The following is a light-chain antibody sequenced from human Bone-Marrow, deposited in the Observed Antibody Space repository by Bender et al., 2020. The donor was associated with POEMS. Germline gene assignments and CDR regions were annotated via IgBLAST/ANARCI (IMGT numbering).Light chain of an antibody. CDR3: STWDDRLNAWL. Sequence: QSVLTQPPSVSGAPGRRVTISCTGSSSNIGAGYDVHWYQQLPGTAPKLLIYGNSNRPSGVPDRFSGSNSGTSASLAITGLQAEDAADYYCSTWDDRLNAWLFGGGTKLTVL. CDR2: GNS. CDR1: SSNIGAGYD. V-gene: IGLV1-50*01. J-gene: IGLJ3*02.